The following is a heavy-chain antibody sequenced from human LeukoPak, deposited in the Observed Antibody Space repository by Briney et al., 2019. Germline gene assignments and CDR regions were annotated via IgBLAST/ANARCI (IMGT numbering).Heavy chain of an antibody. J-gene: IGHJ3*02. CDR3: ARPGRFRMVRGVIITTRVAFDI. CDR1: GGSISSSSYY. CDR2: IYYSGST. V-gene: IGHV4-39*07. D-gene: IGHD3-10*01. Sequence: PSETLSLTCTVSGGSISSSSYYWGWIRQPPGKGLEWIGSIYYSGSTFYNPSLKSRVTISVDTSKNQFSLKLSSVTAADTAVYYCARPGRFRMVRGVIITTRVAFDIWGQGTMVTVSS.